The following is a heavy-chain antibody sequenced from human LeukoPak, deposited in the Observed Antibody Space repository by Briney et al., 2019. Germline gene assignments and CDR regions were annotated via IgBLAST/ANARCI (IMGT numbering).Heavy chain of an antibody. Sequence: GGSLRLSCTASGVTFGDYAMSWFRQAPGKGLEWVSYISSSGSTIYYADSVKGRFTISRDNAKNSLYLQMNSLRAEDTAVYYCARGRGDYGGNSLDYWGQGTLVTVSS. CDR2: ISSSGSTI. D-gene: IGHD4-23*01. CDR1: GVTFGDYA. V-gene: IGHV3-11*04. CDR3: ARGRGDYGGNSLDY. J-gene: IGHJ4*02.